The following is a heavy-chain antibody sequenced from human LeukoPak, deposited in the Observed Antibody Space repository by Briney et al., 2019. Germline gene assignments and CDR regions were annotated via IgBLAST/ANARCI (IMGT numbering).Heavy chain of an antibody. CDR2: INSDGSST. CDR3: ARDRSRYFDY. Sequence: PGXXLRLSCAASGFTFSSYWMHWVRQAPGKGLVWVSRINSDGSSTIYADSVKGRFTISRDKDKNTLYLQMNSLRAEDTAVYYCARDRSRYFDYWGQGTLVTVSS. J-gene: IGHJ4*02. V-gene: IGHV3-74*01. CDR1: GFTFSSYW.